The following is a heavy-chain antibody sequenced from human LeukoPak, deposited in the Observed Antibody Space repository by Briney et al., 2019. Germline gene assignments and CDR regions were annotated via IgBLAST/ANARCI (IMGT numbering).Heavy chain of an antibody. V-gene: IGHV3-66*04. Sequence: GGSLRLSCAVSGFTVSSNYMSWVRQAPGKGLEWISIIYSGGSTYYADSVKGRFTISKDNSKNTLYLQMNSLRAEDTAVYYCARPTHGSSSASDYWGQGTLVTVSS. CDR3: ARPTHGSSSASDY. CDR2: IYSGGST. J-gene: IGHJ4*02. D-gene: IGHD6-13*01. CDR1: GFTVSSNY.